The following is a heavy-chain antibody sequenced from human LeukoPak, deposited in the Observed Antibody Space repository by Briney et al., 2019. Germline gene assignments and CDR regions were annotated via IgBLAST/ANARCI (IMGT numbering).Heavy chain of an antibody. V-gene: IGHV3-53*01. J-gene: IGHJ4*02. CDR2: LYSGGST. Sequence: AGGSLRLSCAASGFTVSANYMSWVRQAPGKGLDWGSVLYSGGSTYYADPVKGRFTISRDNSKSTLYLQMNSLRAEDTAVYYCASRLDYYDSSGYYRGYFDYWGQGTLVTVSS. D-gene: IGHD3-22*01. CDR3: ASRLDYYDSSGYYRGYFDY. CDR1: GFTVSANY.